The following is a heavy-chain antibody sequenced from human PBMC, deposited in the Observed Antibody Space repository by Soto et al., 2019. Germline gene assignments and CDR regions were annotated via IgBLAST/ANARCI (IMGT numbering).Heavy chain of an antibody. J-gene: IGHJ3*02. CDR3: AKDGYGINDGDALHI. CDR2: ISTYNGKA. D-gene: IGHD4-17*01. Sequence: QGQLVQSGAEVKKPGASVKVSCKASGYTFTSFGITWVRQAPGQGLEWMGWISTYNGKANYAQKLQGIVTVTRDTPTNTAYIELRSLRSDDTTVYYCAKDGYGINDGDALHIWGQGTMVTVSS. V-gene: IGHV1-18*04. CDR1: GYTFTSFG.